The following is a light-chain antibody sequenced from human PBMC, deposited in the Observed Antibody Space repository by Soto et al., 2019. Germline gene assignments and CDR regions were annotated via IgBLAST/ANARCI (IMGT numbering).Light chain of an antibody. CDR2: DAS. CDR1: HSVSNY. Sequence: EIVLTQSPATLSLSPGERATLSCRASHSVSNYLAWYQQRPGQAPRLLIYDASNRAAGIPARFSGSGSGTEFTLTISSLEPEDFAVYYCQQRFLTFGGGTRVEIK. J-gene: IGKJ4*01. CDR3: QQRFLT. V-gene: IGKV3-11*01.